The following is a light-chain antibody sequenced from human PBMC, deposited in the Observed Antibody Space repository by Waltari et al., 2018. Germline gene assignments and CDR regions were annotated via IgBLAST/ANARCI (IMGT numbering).Light chain of an antibody. V-gene: IGLV3-1*01. J-gene: IGLJ2*01. Sequence: SYEVTPTLPVSVSPGHTASITLSRHKLSETAVSSYQQKPGQSPVVVIYEDDDRPSGIPERFSGSNFGNTATLTISGTQAMDEADYYCQAWDGSSSTVVFGGGTKVIVL. CDR3: QAWDGSSSTVV. CDR1: KLSETA. CDR2: EDD.